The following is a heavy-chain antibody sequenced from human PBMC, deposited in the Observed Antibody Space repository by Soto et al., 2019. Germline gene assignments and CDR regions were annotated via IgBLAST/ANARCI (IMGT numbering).Heavy chain of an antibody. V-gene: IGHV1-18*01. Sequence: QVQLVQSGAEVKKPGVSVKVSCKASGYTFTSYGISWVRQAPGQGLEWMGWISAYNGNTNYAQKLQGRVTMTTDTSTSTAYMELRSLRSDDTAVYYCARFAVAVAGTHHGTDMDVWGQGTTVTVSS. CDR3: ARFAVAVAGTHHGTDMDV. J-gene: IGHJ6*02. D-gene: IGHD6-19*01. CDR2: ISAYNGNT. CDR1: GYTFTSYG.